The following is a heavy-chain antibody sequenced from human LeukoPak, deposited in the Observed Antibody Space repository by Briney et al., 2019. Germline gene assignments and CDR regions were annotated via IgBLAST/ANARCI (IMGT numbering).Heavy chain of an antibody. CDR2: ISSSGSTI. J-gene: IGHJ4*02. D-gene: IGHD5-18*01. V-gene: IGHV3-48*03. CDR3: ARDRVVGTAMAHFDY. CDR1: GFTFSSYE. Sequence: PGGSLRLSCAASGFTFSSYEMNWVRQAPGRGLEWVSYISSSGSTIYYADSVKGRFTISRDNAKNSLYLQMNSLRAEDTAVYYCARDRVVGTAMAHFDYWGQGTLVTVSS.